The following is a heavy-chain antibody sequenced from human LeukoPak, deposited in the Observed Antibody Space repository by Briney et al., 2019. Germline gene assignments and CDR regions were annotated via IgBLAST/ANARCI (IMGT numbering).Heavy chain of an antibody. CDR2: VKSRTDGGTT. Sequence: GGSLRLSCAASGFTFNNAWMNWVRQVPGKGLEWVGRVKSRTDGGTTDYAAPVKDRFSIARDDSENTLYLQMNNLKTEDTAVYYCTSDPRIGRYFDYWGQGTLVTVSS. V-gene: IGHV3-15*01. D-gene: IGHD1-26*01. CDR1: GFTFNNAW. J-gene: IGHJ4*02. CDR3: TSDPRIGRYFDY.